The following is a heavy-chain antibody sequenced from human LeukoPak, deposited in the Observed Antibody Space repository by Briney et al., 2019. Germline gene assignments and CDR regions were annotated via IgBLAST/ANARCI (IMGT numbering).Heavy chain of an antibody. CDR1: GFTFSSYA. J-gene: IGHJ4*02. CDR3: AKGSMRGYSYGDPYYFDY. V-gene: IGHV3-23*01. D-gene: IGHD5-18*01. Sequence: PGGSLRLSCAASGFTFSSYAMSWVRQAPGKGLEWVSAISGSGGSTYYADSVKGRFTISRDNSKNTLYLQTNSLRAEDTAVYYCAKGSMRGYSYGDPYYFDYWGQGTLVTVSS. CDR2: ISGSGGST.